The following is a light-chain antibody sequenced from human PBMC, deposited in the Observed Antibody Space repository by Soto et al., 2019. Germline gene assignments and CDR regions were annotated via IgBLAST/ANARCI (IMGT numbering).Light chain of an antibody. J-gene: IGKJ1*01. V-gene: IGKV1-5*03. CDR3: QQYDSYST. CDR2: KAS. CDR1: QSVGRW. Sequence: DIQMTQSPSTLSASVGDRVTITCRASQSVGRWLAWYQQKPGKAPTVLIYKASTLKYGVPSRFNGSGSGTEFTLTITSLQPDDFATYFCQQYDSYSTFGQGTKVDIK.